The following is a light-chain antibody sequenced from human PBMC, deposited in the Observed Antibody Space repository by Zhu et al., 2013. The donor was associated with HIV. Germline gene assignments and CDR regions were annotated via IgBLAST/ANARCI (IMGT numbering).Light chain of an antibody. J-gene: IGLJ3*02. V-gene: IGLV2-8*01. CDR1: SSDVGGYNY. CDR3: QSYDSSLSAWV. Sequence: QSALTQPPSASGSPGQSVTISCTGTSSDVGGYNYVSWYQQHPGKAPKLMIYEVSKRPSGVPDRFSGSKSGNTASLTVSGLQAEDEADYYCQSYDSSLSAWVFGGGTTLTVL. CDR2: EVS.